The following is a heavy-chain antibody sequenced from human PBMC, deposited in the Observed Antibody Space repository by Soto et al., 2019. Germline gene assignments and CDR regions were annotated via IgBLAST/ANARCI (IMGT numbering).Heavy chain of an antibody. Sequence: QVQLQESGPGLVKPSQTLSLTGTVSGGSISSGGYYWSWIRQHPGKGLEWIGYIYYSGSTSYNPSHKSRVTISVDTSKNQFSLKLSSVTAADTAVYYCARGVNHGDCPVGPFVYYFDYWGQGTLVTVSS. J-gene: IGHJ4*02. CDR2: IYYSGST. CDR1: GGSISSGGYY. V-gene: IGHV4-31*03. CDR3: ARGVNHGDCPVGPFVYYFDY. D-gene: IGHD2-21*02.